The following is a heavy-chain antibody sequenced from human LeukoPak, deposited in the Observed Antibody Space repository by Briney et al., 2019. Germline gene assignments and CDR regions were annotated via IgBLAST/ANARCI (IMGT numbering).Heavy chain of an antibody. Sequence: SVKVSCKASGGTFSSYAISWVRQAPGQGLEWMGRIIPILGIANYAQKFQGRVTITADKSTSTAYMELSRLRSDDTAVYYCARDRSASGYSSGHDAFDIWGQGTMVTVSS. D-gene: IGHD6-19*01. CDR2: IIPILGIA. CDR1: GGTFSSYA. J-gene: IGHJ3*02. V-gene: IGHV1-69*04. CDR3: ARDRSASGYSSGHDAFDI.